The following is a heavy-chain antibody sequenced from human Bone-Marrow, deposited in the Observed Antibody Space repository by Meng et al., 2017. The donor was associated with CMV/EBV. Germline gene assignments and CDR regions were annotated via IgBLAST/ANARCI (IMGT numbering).Heavy chain of an antibody. D-gene: IGHD3-10*01. Sequence: ASVKVSCKASGCTFTSYDINWVRQAPGQGLEWMGIINPSGGSTSYAQKFQGRVTMTRDTSTSTVYMELSSLRSEDTAVYYCARAKITMVRGGNWFDPWGQGTLVTVSS. CDR3: ARAKITMVRGGNWFDP. CDR1: GCTFTSYD. V-gene: IGHV1-46*01. CDR2: INPSGGST. J-gene: IGHJ5*02.